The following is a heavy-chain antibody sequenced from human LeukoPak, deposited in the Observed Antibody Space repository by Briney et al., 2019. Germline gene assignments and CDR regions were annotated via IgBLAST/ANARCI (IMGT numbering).Heavy chain of an antibody. V-gene: IGHV3-23*01. D-gene: IGHD3-22*01. CDR1: GITLSNYG. J-gene: IGHJ4*02. Sequence: GGSLRLSCAVSGITLSNYGMSWLRQAPGKGLEWVAGISDSGGSTTYADSVKGRFTISRDNPKNTLFLQMNSRRVEDTAVYFCAKRGVVIRVILVGFHKQAYYFDSWGQGALVTVSS. CDR2: ISDSGGST. CDR3: AKRGVVIRVILVGFHKQAYYFDS.